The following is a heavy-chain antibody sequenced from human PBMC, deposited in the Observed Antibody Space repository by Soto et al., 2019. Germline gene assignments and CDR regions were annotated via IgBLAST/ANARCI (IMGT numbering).Heavy chain of an antibody. CDR3: TTEGQQTALDY. Sequence: PRAPLRLSSAASGFTFSDYAMSWVRQAPGKGLEWVSAIGTRDDIFYADSVKGRFTISRDDSKNTLYLQMNSLRAEDTAVYYCTTEGQQTALDYWGQGTLVTVSS. J-gene: IGHJ4*02. D-gene: IGHD6-13*01. CDR1: GFTFSDYA. CDR2: IGTRDDI. V-gene: IGHV3-23*01.